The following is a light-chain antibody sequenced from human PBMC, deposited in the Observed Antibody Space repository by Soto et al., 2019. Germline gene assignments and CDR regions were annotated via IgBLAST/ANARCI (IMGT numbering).Light chain of an antibody. Sequence: QSVLTQPASVSGSPGQSITISCTGTDSDVAGYNYVSWYQHLPGKDPKLIIYEVRHRPSGVSNRFSASKSGYTASLTISRLQTDDEGDYYCTSYTRSNTILFGGGTKVTVL. V-gene: IGLV2-14*01. CDR2: EVR. CDR3: TSYTRSNTIL. CDR1: DSDVAGYNY. J-gene: IGLJ2*01.